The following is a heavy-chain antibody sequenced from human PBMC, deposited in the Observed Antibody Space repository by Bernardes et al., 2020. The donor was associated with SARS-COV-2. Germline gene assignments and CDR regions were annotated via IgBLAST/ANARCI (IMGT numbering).Heavy chain of an antibody. CDR3: ARSSTSGYDYLDY. V-gene: IGHV4-34*01. CDR1: GGSFNDYY. CDR2: INHSGST. J-gene: IGHJ4*02. Sequence: TLSLTCAVYGGSFNDYYWSWIRQPPGKGLEWIGEINHSGSTNHNPSLKSRVTISVDTSKNQFSLNLSSVTAADTAVYYCARSSTSGYDYLDYWGPGTLVTVSS. D-gene: IGHD5-12*01.